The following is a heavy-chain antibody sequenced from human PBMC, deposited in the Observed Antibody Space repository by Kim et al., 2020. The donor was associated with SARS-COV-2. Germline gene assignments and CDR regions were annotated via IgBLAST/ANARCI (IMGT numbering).Heavy chain of an antibody. J-gene: IGHJ4*02. V-gene: IGHV3-21*01. D-gene: IGHD2-2*01. Sequence: ADSGKGPFTISRDNAKNSLYLQMNSLRAEDTAVYYCARAYQLPRRPNFDYWGQGTLVTVSS. CDR3: ARAYQLPRRPNFDY.